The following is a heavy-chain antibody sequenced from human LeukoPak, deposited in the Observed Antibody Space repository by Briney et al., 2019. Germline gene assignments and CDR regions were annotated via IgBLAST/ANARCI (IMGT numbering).Heavy chain of an antibody. Sequence: GGSLRLSCAASGFTVSSNYMSWVRQAPGKGLEWVSVIYSGGSTYYADSVKGRFTISRDNSKNTLYLQMNNLRADDTAAYYCARWGRDGYNKMRFDHWGQGAPVTVSS. D-gene: IGHD5-24*01. CDR1: GFTVSSNY. CDR2: IYSGGST. V-gene: IGHV3-53*01. J-gene: IGHJ4*02. CDR3: ARWGRDGYNKMRFDH.